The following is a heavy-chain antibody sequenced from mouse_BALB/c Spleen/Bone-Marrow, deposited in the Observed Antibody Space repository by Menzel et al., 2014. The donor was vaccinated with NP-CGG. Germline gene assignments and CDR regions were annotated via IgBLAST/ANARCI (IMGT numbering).Heavy chain of an antibody. CDR3: ASDDYDGSWSAY. Sequence: QVQLQQSGAELVRPGASVKLSCKASGYSFTNYWMNWMKQRPGQGLEWIGMIHPSDSETRLNQKFKDKATLTVDKSSSTAYMXLSSPTSEDSAVYYCASDDYDGSWSAYWGQGTLVTVSA. CDR2: IHPSDSET. V-gene: IGHV1-74*01. CDR1: GYSFTNYW. J-gene: IGHJ3*01. D-gene: IGHD2-4*01.